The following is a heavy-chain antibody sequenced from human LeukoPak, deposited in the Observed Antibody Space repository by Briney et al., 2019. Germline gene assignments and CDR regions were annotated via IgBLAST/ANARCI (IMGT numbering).Heavy chain of an antibody. D-gene: IGHD3-16*01. CDR1: GFTFSSYG. J-gene: IGHJ4*02. CDR2: ISFDGSNK. CDR3: AKGKIGVSPYYFDY. V-gene: IGHV3-30*18. Sequence: GRSLRLSCAASGFTFSSYGMHWVRQAPGKGLEWVAVISFDGSNKYYADSVKGRFTISRDNSKNTLYLQMNSLRAEDTTIYYCAKGKIGVSPYYFDYWGQGTLVTVSS.